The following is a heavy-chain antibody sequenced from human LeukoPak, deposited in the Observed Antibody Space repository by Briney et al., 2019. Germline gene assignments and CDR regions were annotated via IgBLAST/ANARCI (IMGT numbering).Heavy chain of an antibody. Sequence: GGSLRLSCAASGFTFSSYSMNWVRQAPGKGLEWVSSISSSSSYIYYADSVRGRFTISRDNAKNSLYLQMNSLRAEDTAVYYCASLYYGSGSYLPLDYWGQGTLVTVS. J-gene: IGHJ4*02. D-gene: IGHD3-10*01. CDR2: ISSSSSYI. V-gene: IGHV3-21*01. CDR3: ASLYYGSGSYLPLDY. CDR1: GFTFSSYS.